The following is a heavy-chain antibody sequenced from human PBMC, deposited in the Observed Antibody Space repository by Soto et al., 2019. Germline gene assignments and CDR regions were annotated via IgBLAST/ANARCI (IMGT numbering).Heavy chain of an antibody. CDR3: AAVQARLRYFDWSHNY. CDR1: GFTFTSSA. Sequence: SVKVSCKASGFTFTSSAVQWVQQARGQRLEWIGWIVVGSGNTNYAQKFQERVTITRDMSTSTAYMELSSLRSEDTAVYYCAAVQARLRYFDWSHNYWGQGTLVTVSS. CDR2: IVVGSGNT. D-gene: IGHD3-9*01. V-gene: IGHV1-58*01. J-gene: IGHJ4*02.